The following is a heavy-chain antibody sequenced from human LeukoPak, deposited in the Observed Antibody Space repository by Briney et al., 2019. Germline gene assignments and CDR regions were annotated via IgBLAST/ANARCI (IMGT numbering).Heavy chain of an antibody. Sequence: RGSLRLSCAASGFTFSSYAMSWVRQAPGKGLEWVSAISGSGGSTYYADSVKGRFTISRDNSKNTLYLQMNSLRAEDTAVYYCTKDSGRWLQYVTYDYWGQGTLVTVSS. D-gene: IGHD5-24*01. CDR3: TKDSGRWLQYVTYDY. CDR1: GFTFSSYA. CDR2: ISGSGGST. V-gene: IGHV3-23*01. J-gene: IGHJ4*02.